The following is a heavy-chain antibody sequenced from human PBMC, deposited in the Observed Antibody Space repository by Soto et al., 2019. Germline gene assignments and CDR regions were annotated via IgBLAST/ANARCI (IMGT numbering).Heavy chain of an antibody. D-gene: IGHD6-19*01. CDR2: IYPGDSDT. CDR1: GYSFTSYW. V-gene: IGHV5-51*01. CDR3: ARPREAGKNYYGVDV. Sequence: RGESLKISCKGSGYSFTSYWIGWVRQMPGKGLEWMRIIYPGDSDTRYSPSFQGQVTISADKSISTAYLQWSSLKASDTDMYYCARPREAGKNYYGVDVWGQGTTVTVSS. J-gene: IGHJ6*02.